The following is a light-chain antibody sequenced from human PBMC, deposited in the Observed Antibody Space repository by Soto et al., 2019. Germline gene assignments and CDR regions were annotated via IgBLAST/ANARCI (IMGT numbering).Light chain of an antibody. CDR1: QDMSNY. Sequence: DIPLTQSPSSLSASLSERINIXIKASQDMSNYLNWYQQKPEKAPNLLIYDASNLKTGVPSSFSGSGSGTDFTLTISRLEPEDFAVYYCQQYGSSPLWTFGQGTKVDIK. CDR2: DAS. CDR3: QQYGSSPLWT. J-gene: IGKJ1*01. V-gene: IGKV1-33*01.